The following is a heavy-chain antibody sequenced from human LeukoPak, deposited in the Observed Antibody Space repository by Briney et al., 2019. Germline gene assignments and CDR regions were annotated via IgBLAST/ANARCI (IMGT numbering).Heavy chain of an antibody. Sequence: LSLTCGVYDGSFSGYYWSWIRQPPGKGLEWVSYISSSGSTIYYADSVKGRFTISRDNSKNTLYLQMNSLRAEDTAVYYCAKAPYGSGSYYSGGSEYYFDYWGQGTLVTVSP. V-gene: IGHV3-11*01. D-gene: IGHD3-10*01. CDR2: ISSSGSTI. J-gene: IGHJ4*02. CDR1: DGSFSGYY. CDR3: AKAPYGSGSYYSGGSEYYFDY.